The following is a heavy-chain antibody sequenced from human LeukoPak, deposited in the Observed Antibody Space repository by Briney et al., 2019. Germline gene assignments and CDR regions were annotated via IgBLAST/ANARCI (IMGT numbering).Heavy chain of an antibody. J-gene: IGHJ4*02. CDR3: ARCRGYSYGSLIDY. CDR2: IWYDGSNK. CDR1: GFTFSSYG. Sequence: PGGSLRLSCAASGFTFSSYGMHWVRQAPGKGLEWVAVIWYDGSNKYYADSVKGRFTISRDNSKNTLYLQMNSLRAEDTAVYYCARCRGYSYGSLIDYWGQGTLVTVSS. V-gene: IGHV3-33*01. D-gene: IGHD5-18*01.